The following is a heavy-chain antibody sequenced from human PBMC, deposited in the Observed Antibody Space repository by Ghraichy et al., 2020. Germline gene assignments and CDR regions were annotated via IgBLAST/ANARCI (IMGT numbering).Heavy chain of an antibody. V-gene: IGHV4-39*01. CDR3: ARYDYGDYVPVRQFDY. CDR1: GGSISSSSYY. Sequence: SETLSLTCTVSGGSISSSSYYWGWIRQPPGKGLEWIGSIYYSGSTYYNPSLKSRVTISVDTSKNQFSLKLSSVTAADTAVYYCARYDYGDYVPVRQFDYWGQGPLVTVSS. D-gene: IGHD4-17*01. J-gene: IGHJ4*02. CDR2: IYYSGST.